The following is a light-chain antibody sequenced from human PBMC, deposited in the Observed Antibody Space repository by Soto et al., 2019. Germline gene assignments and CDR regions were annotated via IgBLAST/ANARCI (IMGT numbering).Light chain of an antibody. Sequence: QSVLTQPPSASGSPGQSVTISCTGTSSDVGAYDYVSWYQQHPGKAPKLMIYEINKRPSGVPDRFSGSKSGNTASLTVSGLQAEDEADYYCSSFAGSHNFPYLSGSATKAPVL. V-gene: IGLV2-8*01. CDR3: SSFAGSHNFPYL. CDR2: EIN. J-gene: IGLJ1*01. CDR1: SSDVGAYDY.